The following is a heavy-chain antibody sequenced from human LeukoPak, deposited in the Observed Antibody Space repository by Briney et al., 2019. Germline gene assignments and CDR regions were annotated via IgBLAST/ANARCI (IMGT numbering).Heavy chain of an antibody. CDR2: IIPIFGTA. CDR1: GGTFSSYA. D-gene: IGHD2-8*01. Sequence: SSVKVSCKASGGTFSSYAISWVRQAPGQGLEWMGGIIPIFGTANCAQKFQGRVTITADESTSTAYMELSSLRSEDTAVYYCAKARAAPRPYCTNGVCYTLEGFDYWGQGTLVTVSS. CDR3: AKARAAPRPYCTNGVCYTLEGFDY. V-gene: IGHV1-69*01. J-gene: IGHJ4*02.